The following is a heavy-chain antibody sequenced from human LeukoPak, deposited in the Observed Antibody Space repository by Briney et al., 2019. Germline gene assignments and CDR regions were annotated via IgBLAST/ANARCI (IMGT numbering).Heavy chain of an antibody. D-gene: IGHD4-23*01. J-gene: IGHJ5*02. CDR3: ARGVVVTPPRPYNWFDP. CDR1: GYTFTSYY. V-gene: IGHV1-46*01. Sequence: ASVKVSCKASGYTFTSYYMHWVRQAPGQGLEWMGIINPNGGSTSYAQKFQGRVTMTRDTSTSTVYMELSSLRSEDTAVYYCARGVVVTPPRPYNWFDPWGQGTLVTVSS. CDR2: INPNGGST.